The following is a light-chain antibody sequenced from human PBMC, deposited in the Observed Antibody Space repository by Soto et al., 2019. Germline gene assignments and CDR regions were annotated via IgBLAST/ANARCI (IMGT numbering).Light chain of an antibody. CDR1: QSISSW. CDR3: QQYNSYS. V-gene: IGKV1-5*01. CDR2: DAS. J-gene: IGKJ4*01. Sequence: DIQMTQSPSTLSASVGDRGTITCRASQSISSWLAWYQQKPGKAPKLLIYDASSLESGVPSRFSGSGSGTEFTLTISSLQPDDFATYYCQQYNSYSFGGGTKVDIK.